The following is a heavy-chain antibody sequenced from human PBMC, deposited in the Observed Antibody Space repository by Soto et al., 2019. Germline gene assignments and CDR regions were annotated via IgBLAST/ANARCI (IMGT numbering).Heavy chain of an antibody. J-gene: IGHJ4*02. Sequence: QVQLQESGPGLVKPSETLSLTCTVSGDSMSGFYWSWIRQTPGKGLEWIGYINYVGRTSYYSPSLQSRVTISLDSSKNQFSLILSSVTAAETAVYFCARFRRNYFDYWGQGTLVTVSS. CDR2: INYVGRTS. CDR1: GDSMSGFY. D-gene: IGHD3-10*01. V-gene: IGHV4-59*01. CDR3: ARFRRNYFDY.